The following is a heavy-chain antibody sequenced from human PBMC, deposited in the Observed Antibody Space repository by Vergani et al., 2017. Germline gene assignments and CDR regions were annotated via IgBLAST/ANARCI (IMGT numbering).Heavy chain of an antibody. CDR3: AKQYFVSGNYLFDY. V-gene: IGHV3-23*01. CDR2: ISGSGVSA. Sequence: EVQLLESGGGLVQPGGSLRLTCAASEFTFSNYAMNWVRQAPGKGLEWVSGISGSGVSAYYTDSVKGRFTISRDNSKNMLFLQMNNLRTEDTAIYYCAKQYFVSGNYLFDYWCQGTLVTVFS. D-gene: IGHD3-10*01. J-gene: IGHJ4*02. CDR1: EFTFSNYA.